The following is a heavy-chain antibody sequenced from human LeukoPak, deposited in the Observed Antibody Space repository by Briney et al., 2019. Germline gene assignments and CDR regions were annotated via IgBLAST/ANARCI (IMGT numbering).Heavy chain of an antibody. CDR1: GCSISSSSYY. Sequence: SETLSLTCTVSGCSISSSSYYWGWIRQPPAKGLEWIGSMYYSGSTNYNPSLKSRVTISADTSKNQFFLKVSSVTAAETAVYYCARHASDSSGFYNYYGMDVWGQGTTVTVSS. CDR3: ARHASDSSGFYNYYGMDV. V-gene: IGHV4-39*01. CDR2: MYYSGST. J-gene: IGHJ6*02. D-gene: IGHD3-22*01.